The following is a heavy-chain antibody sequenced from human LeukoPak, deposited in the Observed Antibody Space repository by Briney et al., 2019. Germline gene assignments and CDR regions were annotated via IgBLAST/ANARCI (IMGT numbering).Heavy chain of an antibody. Sequence: GGSLRLSCAASGFTFSSHWMSWARQAPGKGLEWVANIKQDGSEKYYVDSVKGRFTISRDNAKNSLYLQMNSLRAEDTAVYYCARVRWFGELSPLDYWGQGTLVTVSS. CDR2: IKQDGSEK. J-gene: IGHJ4*02. V-gene: IGHV3-7*01. D-gene: IGHD3-10*01. CDR1: GFTFSSHW. CDR3: ARVRWFGELSPLDY.